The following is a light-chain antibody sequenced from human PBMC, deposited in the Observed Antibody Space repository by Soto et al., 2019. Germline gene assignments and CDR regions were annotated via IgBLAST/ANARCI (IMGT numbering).Light chain of an antibody. CDR1: QTISTY. J-gene: IGKJ5*01. CDR3: QQSNTFPIT. Sequence: IQMTQATSSLSASVGDRVTITCRASQTISTYLNWYQQKPGKAPKLLIYAASSLQSGVPSRFSGSGSGTDFTLTISSLQPEDFATYYCQQSNTFPITFGQRTRLAIK. V-gene: IGKV1-39*01. CDR2: AAS.